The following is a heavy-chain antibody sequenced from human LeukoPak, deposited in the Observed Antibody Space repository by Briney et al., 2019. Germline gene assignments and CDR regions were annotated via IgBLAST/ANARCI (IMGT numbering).Heavy chain of an antibody. D-gene: IGHD2-2*03. CDR3: GSGYCSSTTCYRGAY. V-gene: IGHV3-74*01. CDR1: GFTFGNYW. Sequence: GGSLRLSCAASGFTFGNYWMHWVRQAPGKGLLWVSRISDDGSSANYADSVQGRFTISRDNAKNMVYLQMHSLRAEDTAVYYCGSGYCSSTTCYRGAYWGQGTLVTVSS. CDR2: ISDDGSSA. J-gene: IGHJ4*02.